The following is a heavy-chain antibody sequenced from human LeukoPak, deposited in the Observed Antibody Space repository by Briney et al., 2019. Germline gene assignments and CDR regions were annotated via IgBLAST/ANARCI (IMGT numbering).Heavy chain of an antibody. J-gene: IGHJ4*02. CDR3: ARAKTVVGVTQYFDY. CDR1: GGSISSSSYY. CDR2: IYYSGST. V-gene: IGHV4-39*07. D-gene: IGHD1-26*01. Sequence: SETLSLTCTVSGGSISSSSYYWGWIRQPPGKGLEWIGSIYYSGSTYYNPSLKSRVTISVDTSKNQFSLKLSSVTAADTAVYYCARAKTVVGVTQYFDYWGQGALVTVSS.